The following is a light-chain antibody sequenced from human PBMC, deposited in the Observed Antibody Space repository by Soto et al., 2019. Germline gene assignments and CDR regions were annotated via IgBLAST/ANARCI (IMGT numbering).Light chain of an antibody. CDR2: DAS. CDR1: QSVSNF. Sequence: EIVLTQSPATLSLSPGEGATLSCRASQSVSNFLLWFQQKPGQAPRLLIYDASNRATGIPARFSGSGSGTDFTLTISSLEPEDFAVYYCHQRHSWPITLGPGTRLEIK. V-gene: IGKV3-11*01. J-gene: IGKJ5*01. CDR3: HQRHSWPIT.